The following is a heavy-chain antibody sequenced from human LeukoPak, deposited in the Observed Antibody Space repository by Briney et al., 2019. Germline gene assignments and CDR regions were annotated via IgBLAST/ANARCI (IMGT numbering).Heavy chain of an antibody. Sequence: ASVKVSCKASGYTFTSYDINWVRQATGQGLEWMGWMNPNSGNTGYAQKFQGRVTMTRNTSISTAYMELSSLRSEDTAVYYCARAQHIVVVTAILRLGAFDIWGQGTMVTVSS. CDR1: GYTFTSYD. CDR2: MNPNSGNT. CDR3: ARAQHIVVVTAILRLGAFDI. V-gene: IGHV1-8*01. D-gene: IGHD2-21*02. J-gene: IGHJ3*02.